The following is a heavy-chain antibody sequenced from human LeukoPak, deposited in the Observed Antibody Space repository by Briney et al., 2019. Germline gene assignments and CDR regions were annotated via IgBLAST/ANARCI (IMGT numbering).Heavy chain of an antibody. V-gene: IGHV4-39*07. CDR1: GGSIISSSYY. D-gene: IGHD4-17*01. Sequence: PSETLSLTCTVSGGSIISSSYYWGWIRQPPGKGLEWIGSIYYSGNTDYNPSLKSRVTISVDTSKNQFSLKLSSVTAADTAVYYCARVRGFGGDYAHDYFDYWGQGTLVTVSS. J-gene: IGHJ4*02. CDR3: ARVRGFGGDYAHDYFDY. CDR2: IYYSGNT.